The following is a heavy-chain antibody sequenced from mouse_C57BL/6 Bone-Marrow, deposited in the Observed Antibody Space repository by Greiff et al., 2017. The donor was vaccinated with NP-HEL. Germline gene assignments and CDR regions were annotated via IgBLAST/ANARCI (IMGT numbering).Heavy chain of an antibody. J-gene: IGHJ3*01. Sequence: VQLQQSGAELVKPGASVKISCKASGYAFSSYWMNWVKQRPGKGLEWIGQIYPGDGDTNYNGKFKGKDTLTADKSSSTAYMQLSSLTSEHSAVYFGARPRSITSVEGAGFCYWGQGTLVTVSA. CDR2: IYPGDGDT. CDR1: GYAFSSYW. CDR3: ARPRSITSVEGAGFCY. D-gene: IGHD1-1*01. V-gene: IGHV1-80*01.